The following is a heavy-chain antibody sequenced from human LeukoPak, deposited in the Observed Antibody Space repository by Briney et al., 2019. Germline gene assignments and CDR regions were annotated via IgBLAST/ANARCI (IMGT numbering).Heavy chain of an antibody. V-gene: IGHV5-51*01. CDR2: IYPGDSDT. Sequence: GESLKISCKGSGYSFTSYWIGWVRQMPGKGLEWMGIIYPGDSDTRYSPSFQGQVTISADKSISTAYLQWSSLKASDTAMYYCARLEDVDIVATAVDYWGQGILVTVSS. CDR3: ARLEDVDIVATAVDY. CDR1: GYSFTSYW. D-gene: IGHD5-12*01. J-gene: IGHJ4*02.